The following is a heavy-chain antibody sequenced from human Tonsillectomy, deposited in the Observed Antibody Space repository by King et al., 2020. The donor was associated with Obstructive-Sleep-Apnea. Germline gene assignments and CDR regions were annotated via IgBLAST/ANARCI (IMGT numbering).Heavy chain of an antibody. CDR1: GFTFSVYA. Sequence: QVQLVESGGGVVQPGRSLRLSCAASGFTFSVYAVHWVRQAPGKGLEWVAVILYDGSKEYYADSVKGRFTISRDTSKNTLYLQMNSLRLEDTAVYFCARDNPDLNVLQWFGEGIDVWGQGTTVTVSS. CDR3: ARDNPDLNVLQWFGEGIDV. D-gene: IGHD3-10*01. J-gene: IGHJ6*02. CDR2: ILYDGSKE. V-gene: IGHV3-30*04.